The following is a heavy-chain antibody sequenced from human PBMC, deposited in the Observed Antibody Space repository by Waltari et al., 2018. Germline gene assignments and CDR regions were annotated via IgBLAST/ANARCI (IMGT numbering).Heavy chain of an antibody. CDR3: SNSLNY. V-gene: IGHV3-7*01. J-gene: IGHJ4*02. Sequence: EVQVVESGGGLVQPGGSLRLSCAASGFTFSDYWMDWVRQAPGEGLEWVANINQDGSEKHYVGSLKGRVTVSRDNAKNSLYLQINSLRAEDTAVYYCSNSLNYWGQGTLVTVSS. CDR2: INQDGSEK. CDR1: GFTFSDYW.